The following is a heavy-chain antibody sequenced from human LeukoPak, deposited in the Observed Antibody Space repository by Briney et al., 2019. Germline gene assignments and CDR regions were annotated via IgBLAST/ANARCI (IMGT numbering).Heavy chain of an antibody. Sequence: GESLKISCKGSGFSFTSYCIGWVRQMPGKGLEWIWIIYPGDSDTRYSPFFQGQVTISADKSISTAYLQWSSLKASDTAMYYCARPSGYSSGWYSTDYWGQGTLVTVSS. CDR1: GFSFTSYC. CDR2: IYPGDSDT. V-gene: IGHV5-51*01. CDR3: ARPSGYSSGWYSTDY. J-gene: IGHJ4*02. D-gene: IGHD6-19*01.